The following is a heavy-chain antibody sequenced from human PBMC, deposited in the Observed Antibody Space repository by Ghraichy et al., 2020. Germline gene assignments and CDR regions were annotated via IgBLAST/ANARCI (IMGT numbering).Heavy chain of an antibody. CDR1: GFTSSTYW. CDR2: IKEDGSEK. J-gene: IGHJ5*02. D-gene: IGHD3-10*01. Sequence: GGSLRLSCAASGFTSSTYWMSWVRQAPGKGLEWVANIKEDGSEKYYVDSVKGRFTISRDNAKNSLYLQMNSLRAEDTAVYYCARDGSGSYFKYIWFDPGGQGTLVTVSS. CDR3: ARDGSGSYFKYIWFDP. V-gene: IGHV3-7*01.